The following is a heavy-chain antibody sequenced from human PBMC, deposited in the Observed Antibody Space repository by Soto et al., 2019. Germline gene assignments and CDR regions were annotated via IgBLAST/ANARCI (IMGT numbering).Heavy chain of an antibody. Sequence: SETLSLTCTVSGGSISSSSYYWGWIRQPPGKGLEWIGSIYYSGSTYYDPSLKSRVTISVDTSKNRSYLNLSSVSAADTAVYYCARLVIVGGTTGCDYWGQGTLVTVSS. J-gene: IGHJ4*02. CDR1: GGSISSSSYY. V-gene: IGHV4-39*01. D-gene: IGHD1-26*01. CDR2: IYYSGST. CDR3: ARLVIVGGTTGCDY.